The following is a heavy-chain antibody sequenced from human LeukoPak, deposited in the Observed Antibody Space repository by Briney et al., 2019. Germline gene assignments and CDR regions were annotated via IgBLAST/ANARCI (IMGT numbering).Heavy chain of an antibody. CDR2: IYYSGST. CDR3: ASYQRRYNWNYGAFDI. CDR1: GGSISSYY. J-gene: IGHJ3*02. V-gene: IGHV4-59*01. Sequence: SENLSLTCTVSGGSISSYYWSWIPQPPGKGMEWIGYIYYSGSTNDNPSLKSLVTISVDTSNNRFSLKLSSVTAADTAVYYCASYQRRYNWNYGAFDIWGQGTMVTVSS. D-gene: IGHD1-7*01.